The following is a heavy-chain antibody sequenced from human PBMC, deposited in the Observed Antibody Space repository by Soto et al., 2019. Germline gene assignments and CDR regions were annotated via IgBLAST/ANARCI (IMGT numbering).Heavy chain of an antibody. CDR2: IIPIFGTA. Sequence: GASVKVSCKASGGTFSSYAISWVRQAPGQGLEWMGGIIPIFGTANYAQKFQGRVTITADESTSTAYMELSSLRSEDTAVYYCARSDYRAKKYYFGYWGQGTLVTVSS. J-gene: IGHJ4*02. CDR1: GGTFSSYA. D-gene: IGHD4-4*01. CDR3: ARSDYRAKKYYFGY. V-gene: IGHV1-69*13.